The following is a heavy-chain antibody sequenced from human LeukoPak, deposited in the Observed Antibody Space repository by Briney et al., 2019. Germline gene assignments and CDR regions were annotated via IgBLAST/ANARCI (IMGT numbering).Heavy chain of an antibody. J-gene: IGHJ3*02. D-gene: IGHD3-22*01. V-gene: IGHV3-23*01. CDR2: ISGSGGST. Sequence: GGSLRLSCTTSGFTFSSYAMNWVRQAPGKGLESVSGISGSGGSTFHADSVRGRFTISRDNSKNMLYLQMNSLRAEDTAVYYCAKEYDSSVGGAFDIWGQGTMVSVSS. CDR3: AKEYDSSVGGAFDI. CDR1: GFTFSSYA.